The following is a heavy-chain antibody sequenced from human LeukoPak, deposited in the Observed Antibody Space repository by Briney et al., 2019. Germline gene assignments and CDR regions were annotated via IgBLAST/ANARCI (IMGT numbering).Heavy chain of an antibody. Sequence: PGGSLRLSCAASGFTFSSYAMHWVRQAPGKGLEWVSAISGSGGSTYYADSVKGRFTISRDNSKNTLYLQMNSLRAEDTAVYYCALPPRAYARWDDAFDIWGQGTMVTVSS. D-gene: IGHD2-8*01. J-gene: IGHJ3*02. CDR1: GFTFSSYA. CDR2: ISGSGGST. CDR3: ALPPRAYARWDDAFDI. V-gene: IGHV3-23*01.